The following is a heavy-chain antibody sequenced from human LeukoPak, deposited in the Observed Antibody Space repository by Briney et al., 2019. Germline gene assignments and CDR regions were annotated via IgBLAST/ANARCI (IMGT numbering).Heavy chain of an antibody. CDR1: GFTFGSYA. Sequence: GGSLRLSCAPSGFTFGSYAVSWVRQAQGKGLEWVSAISGSGGSTYYADSVKGRFTISRDNAKNSLYLQKNSLRVDDTAVYYCARDRGYSTFDYWGQGALVTVSS. CDR2: ISGSGGST. D-gene: IGHD4-23*01. CDR3: ARDRGYSTFDY. V-gene: IGHV3-23*01. J-gene: IGHJ4*02.